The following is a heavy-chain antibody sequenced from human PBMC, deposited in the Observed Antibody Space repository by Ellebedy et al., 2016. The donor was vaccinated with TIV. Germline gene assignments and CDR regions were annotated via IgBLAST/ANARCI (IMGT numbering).Heavy chain of an antibody. CDR3: ASGFSYGLLDY. CDR1: GGSISSYY. D-gene: IGHD5-18*01. Sequence: MPGGSLRLSCSVSGGSISSYYWTWIRQPPGKGLEWIAYFYHSGNTNYSPSLKSRVTISVDTSKNQFSLKLSSVTAADTAVFYCASGFSYGLLDYWGQGTLVAVSS. CDR2: FYHSGNT. J-gene: IGHJ4*02. V-gene: IGHV4-59*01.